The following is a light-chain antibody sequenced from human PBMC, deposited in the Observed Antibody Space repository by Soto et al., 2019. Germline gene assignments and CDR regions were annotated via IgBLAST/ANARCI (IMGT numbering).Light chain of an antibody. CDR2: DAS. CDR3: QQRGNWPLT. V-gene: IGKV3-11*01. Sequence: ETVLTQSPATLSLSPGERATLSCRASQSVSSYLAWYQQKPGQAPRLLIYDASNRATGIPAGFSGSGSGTDFTLTISSLEPEDFAVYYCQQRGNWPLTFGGGTKVEIK. J-gene: IGKJ4*01. CDR1: QSVSSY.